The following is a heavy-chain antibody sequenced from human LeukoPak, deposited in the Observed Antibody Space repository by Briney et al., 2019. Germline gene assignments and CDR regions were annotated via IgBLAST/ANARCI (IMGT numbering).Heavy chain of an antibody. D-gene: IGHD3-22*01. J-gene: IGHJ1*01. Sequence: GGSLRLSCAASGITFSSYWMHWVRQAPGKGLVWVSRINSDGSSTSYADYVKGRFIISRDNAKNTLYLQMNSLRAEDTAVYYCAAYDSSGYSTKYFQHWGQGTLVTVSS. CDR3: AAYDSSGYSTKYFQH. V-gene: IGHV3-74*01. CDR1: GITFSSYW. CDR2: INSDGSST.